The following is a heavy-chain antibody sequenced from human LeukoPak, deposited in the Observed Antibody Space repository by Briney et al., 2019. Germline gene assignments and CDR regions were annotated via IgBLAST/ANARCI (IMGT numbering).Heavy chain of an antibody. Sequence: SETLSLTRTVSGGSITSKTYYWGWVGQPPGQGLELIGSSYYSGSSYYNPSLKNRVTIAVDTSRSQFSMKMTSVTAADTAVYYCASQGRYCSGGSCYSPHYFDYWGQGALVAVSS. CDR1: GGSITSKTYY. J-gene: IGHJ4*02. V-gene: IGHV4-39*01. CDR2: SYYSGSS. CDR3: ASQGRYCSGGSCYSPHYFDY. D-gene: IGHD2-15*01.